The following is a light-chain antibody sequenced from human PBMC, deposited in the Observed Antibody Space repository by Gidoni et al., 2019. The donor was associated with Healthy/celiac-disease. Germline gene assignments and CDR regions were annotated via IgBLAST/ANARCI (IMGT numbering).Light chain of an antibody. V-gene: IGKV1-39*01. J-gene: IGKJ4*01. CDR3: QQSYSTLT. CDR1: QSISSY. CDR2: AAS. Sequence: DIQMTQSPSSLSASVGDRVTIPCRASQSISSYLNWYQQKPGKAPKLLIYAASSLQSGVPPRSSGSGSGTDFTLTISSLQPEDFATYYCQQSYSTLTFGGGTKVEIK.